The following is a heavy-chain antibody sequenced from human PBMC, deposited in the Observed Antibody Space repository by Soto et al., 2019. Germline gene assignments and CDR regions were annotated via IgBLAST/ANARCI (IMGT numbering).Heavy chain of an antibody. J-gene: IGHJ3*01. V-gene: IGHV3-23*01. CDR2: ISSSGGRT. Sequence: EVQLLESGGGLVQPGGSLRLSCAASRFTFSNYAMSWVRQAPGKGLEWVSTISSSGGRTYYADSVKGRFTISRDNSQNVLYLQMISLINEDTALYYCAKDDGRVVSGGSNWADGFDLWGQGTMVTVSS. CDR1: RFTFSNYA. D-gene: IGHD2-15*01. CDR3: AKDDGRVVSGGSNWADGFDL.